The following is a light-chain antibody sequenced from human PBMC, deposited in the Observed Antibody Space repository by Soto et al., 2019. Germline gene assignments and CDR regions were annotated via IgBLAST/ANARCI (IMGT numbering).Light chain of an antibody. CDR3: CSYAGTSTYV. Sequence: QSALTQPRSVSGSPGPSVTISCTGTSSDVGNYDYVSWYLQHPGKAPKVLISDVSRRHSGVPDRFSGSKSGNTASLTISGLLVEDEGDYYCCSYAGTSTYVFGSGTKLPVL. V-gene: IGLV2-11*01. CDR2: DVS. CDR1: SSDVGNYDY. J-gene: IGLJ1*01.